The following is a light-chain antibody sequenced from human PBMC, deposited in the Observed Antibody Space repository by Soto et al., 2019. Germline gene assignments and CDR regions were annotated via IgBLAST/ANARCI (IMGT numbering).Light chain of an antibody. Sequence: DIQMTQSPSSLSASVGDRVTITCRASQDISNYLAWFQQKPGKAPKSLIYEASNLESGVPPRFSGSGSGTDFTLTINSLQPEDFATYYCQHYNGYPITFGGGTKVEIK. CDR1: QDISNY. CDR3: QHYNGYPIT. V-gene: IGKV1-16*01. CDR2: EAS. J-gene: IGKJ4*01.